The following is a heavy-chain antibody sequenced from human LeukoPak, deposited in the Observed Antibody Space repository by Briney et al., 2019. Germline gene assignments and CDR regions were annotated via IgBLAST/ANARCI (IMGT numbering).Heavy chain of an antibody. CDR2: ISGSGGST. CDR1: GFTFSSYA. CDR3: AKLISYYDSSGYTTPFDY. J-gene: IGHJ4*02. V-gene: IGHV3-23*01. D-gene: IGHD3-22*01. Sequence: GGSLRLSCAASGFTFSSYAMSWVRQAPGKGPEWVSAISGSGGSTYYADSVKGRFTISRDNSKNTLYLQMNSLRAEDTAVYYCAKLISYYDSSGYTTPFDYWGQGTLVTVSS.